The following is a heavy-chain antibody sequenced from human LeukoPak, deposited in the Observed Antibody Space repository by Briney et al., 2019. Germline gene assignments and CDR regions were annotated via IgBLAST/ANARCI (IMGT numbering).Heavy chain of an antibody. D-gene: IGHD4-17*01. CDR3: ARGAFYGDLPLDYYYYGMDV. Sequence: PGGSLRLSCAASGFTFSSYSMNWVRQAPGKGLEWVSYISSSRSTIYYADSVKGRFTISRDNAKNSLYLQMNSLRAEDTAVYYCARGAFYGDLPLDYYYYGMDVWGQGTTVTVSS. V-gene: IGHV3-48*04. CDR1: GFTFSSYS. J-gene: IGHJ6*02. CDR2: ISSSRSTI.